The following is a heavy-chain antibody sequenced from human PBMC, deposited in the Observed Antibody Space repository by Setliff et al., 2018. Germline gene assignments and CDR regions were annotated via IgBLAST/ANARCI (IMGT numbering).Heavy chain of an antibody. V-gene: IGHV5-51*01. J-gene: IGHJ3*02. Sequence: GESLKISCKGSGYTFSNYWVGWVRQMPGKGLEWMGVIYAGDSDTRYSPSFQGQVTFSADKSISTAYLQWRSLKASDTAMYYCARLGQYDAFDIWGHGTMVTVSS. CDR1: GYTFSNYW. CDR2: IYAGDSDT. CDR3: ARLGQYDAFDI.